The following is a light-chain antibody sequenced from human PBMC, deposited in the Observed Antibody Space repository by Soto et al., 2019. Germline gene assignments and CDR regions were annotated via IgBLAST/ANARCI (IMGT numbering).Light chain of an antibody. V-gene: IGKV3-11*01. CDR2: DAS. J-gene: IGKJ4*01. CDR1: ESVSRY. CDR3: QQRSNWPST. Sequence: TQSPSSLSLSPGNRATLSCRASESVSRYLAWYQQKPGQAPRLLIYDASNRATGIPARFSGSGSGTDFTLTITSLEPEDFAVYYCQQRSNWPSTFGGGTKVEIK.